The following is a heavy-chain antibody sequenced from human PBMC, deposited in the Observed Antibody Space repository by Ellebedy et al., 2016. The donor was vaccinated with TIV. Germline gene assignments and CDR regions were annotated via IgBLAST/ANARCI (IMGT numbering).Heavy chain of an antibody. V-gene: IGHV3-49*03. CDR2: IRSKAYGGTT. J-gene: IGHJ4*02. CDR1: GFTFGDYA. CDR3: TRDRALRIAVAGTAGY. D-gene: IGHD6-19*01. Sequence: GGSLRLSXTASGFTFGDYAMSWFRQAPGKGLEWVGFIRSKAYGGTTEYAASVKGRFTISRDDSKSIAYLQMNSLKTEDTAVYYCTRDRALRIAVAGTAGYWGQGTLVTVSS.